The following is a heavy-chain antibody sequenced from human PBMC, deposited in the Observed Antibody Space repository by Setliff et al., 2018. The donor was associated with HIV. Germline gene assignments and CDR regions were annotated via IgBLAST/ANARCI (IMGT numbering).Heavy chain of an antibody. CDR1: GYTFTDYY. D-gene: IGHD1-26*01. V-gene: IGHV1-2*02. J-gene: IGHJ2*01. CDR3: ARSAMAKYSYGQSPIPSYWFFDL. CDR2: INANSGGT. Sequence: ASVKVSCKASGYTFTDYYIHWVRQAPGQGLEWMGWINANSGGTNYAQKFQGRVTMTRDTSISTAYMDLSRLRSDDTAVYYCARSAMAKYSYGQSPIPSYWFFDLWGRGTLVTVSS.